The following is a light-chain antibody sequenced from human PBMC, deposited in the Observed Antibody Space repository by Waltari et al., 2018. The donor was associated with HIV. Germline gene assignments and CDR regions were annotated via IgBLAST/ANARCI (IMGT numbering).Light chain of an antibody. V-gene: IGLV2-8*01. CDR3: AAWDDRLNLWV. Sequence: QSALTQPPSASGSPGQSVTISCSGTSSDVGDYDFVSWYQQHPGKVPKLILYEVNKRPSGVPDRFSGSKSGTSASLAISGLQSEDEARYYCAAWDDRLNLWVFGGGTKLTVL. CDR2: EVN. CDR1: SSDVGDYDF. J-gene: IGLJ3*02.